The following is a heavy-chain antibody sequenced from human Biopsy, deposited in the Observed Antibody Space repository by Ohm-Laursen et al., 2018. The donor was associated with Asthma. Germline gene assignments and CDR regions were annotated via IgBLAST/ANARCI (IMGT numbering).Heavy chain of an antibody. D-gene: IGHD6-19*01. CDR3: ARESSVAGSSDFDY. CDR2: ISYDGSNK. CDR1: GFTFSSYG. Sequence: SPRLSCSASGFTFSSYGMHWVRQAPGKGLEWVAVISYDGSNKYYADSAKGRFTISRDNSKNTLYLQMNSLRAEDTAVYYCARESSVAGSSDFDYWGQGTLVTVSS. V-gene: IGHV3-30*03. J-gene: IGHJ4*02.